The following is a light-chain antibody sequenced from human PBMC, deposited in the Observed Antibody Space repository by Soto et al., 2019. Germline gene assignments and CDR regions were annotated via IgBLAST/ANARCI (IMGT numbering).Light chain of an antibody. CDR3: AAWDDSLNGYV. Sequence: QSVLTQPPSVSAAPGQRVTISCSGSSTNIGDNYVSWYQHLPGTAPKLLIYSNNQRPSGVPDRFPGSKSGTSASLAISGLQSEDEADYYCAAWDDSLNGYVFGTGTKVTVL. V-gene: IGLV1-44*01. CDR2: SNN. J-gene: IGLJ1*01. CDR1: STNIGDNY.